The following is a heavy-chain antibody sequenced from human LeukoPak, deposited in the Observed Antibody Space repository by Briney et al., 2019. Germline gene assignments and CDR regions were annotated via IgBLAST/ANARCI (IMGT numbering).Heavy chain of an antibody. V-gene: IGHV1-46*01. CDR3: ARDGHCSSTSCPRPGMDV. J-gene: IGHJ6*02. Sequence: ASVTVSFKASGYTFTSYYMHWVRQAPGQGLEWMGIINPSGGSTSYAQKFQGRVTMTRDTSTSTVYMELSSLRSEDTAVYYCARDGHCSSTSCPRPGMDVWGQGTTVTVSS. CDR2: INPSGGST. D-gene: IGHD2-2*01. CDR1: GYTFTSYY.